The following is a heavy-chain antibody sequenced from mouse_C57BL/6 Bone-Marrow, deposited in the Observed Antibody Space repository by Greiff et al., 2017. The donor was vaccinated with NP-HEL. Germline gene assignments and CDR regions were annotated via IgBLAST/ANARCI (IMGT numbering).Heavy chain of an antibody. CDR3: AKEGNWDEDY. V-gene: IGHV1-85*01. J-gene: IGHJ2*01. D-gene: IGHD4-1*01. CDR1: GYTFTSYD. CDR2: IYPRDGST. Sequence: QVHVKQSGPELVKPGASVKLSCKASGYTFTSYDINWVKQRPGQGLEWIGWIYPRDGSTKYNEKFKGKATLTVDPSSSTAYMELHSLTSEDSAVYFCAKEGNWDEDYWGQGTTLTVSS.